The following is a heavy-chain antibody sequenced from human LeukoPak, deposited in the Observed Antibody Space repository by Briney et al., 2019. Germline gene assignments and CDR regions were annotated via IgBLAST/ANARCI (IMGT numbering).Heavy chain of an antibody. D-gene: IGHD6-13*01. CDR3: AKLTNVAATGTFDY. CDR1: GFTFSSYA. Sequence: GGSLRLSCAASGFTFSSYAMNWVRQAPGKGLEWVSAITGSGGTTYYADSVKGRFTLSRDNSKNTLYLQMNSLRAEDTALYFCAKLTNVAATGTFDYWGQGALVTVSS. V-gene: IGHV3-23*01. J-gene: IGHJ4*02. CDR2: ITGSGGTT.